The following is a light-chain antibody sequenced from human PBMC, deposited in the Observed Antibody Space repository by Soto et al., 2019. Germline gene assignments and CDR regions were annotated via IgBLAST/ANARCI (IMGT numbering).Light chain of an antibody. J-gene: IGKJ4*01. CDR3: QQHINWPLT. Sequence: EIVLTQSPGTLSLSPGERATLSCRASQSVNSNLAWYQQKPGQAPRLLIYGASTRATGIPARFSGSGSGADFTLTISSLEPEDFALYYCQQHINWPLTFGGGTKVDIK. V-gene: IGKV3-11*01. CDR1: QSVNSN. CDR2: GAS.